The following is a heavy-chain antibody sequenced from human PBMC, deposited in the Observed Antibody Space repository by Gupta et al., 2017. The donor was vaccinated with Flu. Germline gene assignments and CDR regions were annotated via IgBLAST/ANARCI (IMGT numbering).Heavy chain of an antibody. CDR2: ISYDGSNK. D-gene: IGHD6-19*01. Sequence: QVQLVESGGGVVQPGRSLRLSCAASGFTFSSYGMHWVRQAPGKGLEWVAVISYDGSNKYYADSVKGRFTISRDNSKNTLYLQMNSLRAEDTAVYYCAKAGSSGWIDYWGQGTLVTVSS. CDR3: AKAGSSGWIDY. J-gene: IGHJ4*02. V-gene: IGHV3-30*18. CDR1: GFTFSSYG.